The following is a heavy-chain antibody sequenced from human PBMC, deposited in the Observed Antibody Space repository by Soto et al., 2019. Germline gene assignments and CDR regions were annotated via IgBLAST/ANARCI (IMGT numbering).Heavy chain of an antibody. V-gene: IGHV1-46*01. Sequence: QVQLVQSGAGVQEPGASVSLSCKASGHALSHNYVHWVRQAPGQGLEWMGFINPATGYTVSAQKFQGRVTLTRDTSTTTFYMELSSLTSDDTAIYFCTKETGGFEFWGQGALVAVS. CDR3: TKETGGFEF. CDR1: GHALSHNY. CDR2: INPATGYT. D-gene: IGHD1-1*01. J-gene: IGHJ4*02.